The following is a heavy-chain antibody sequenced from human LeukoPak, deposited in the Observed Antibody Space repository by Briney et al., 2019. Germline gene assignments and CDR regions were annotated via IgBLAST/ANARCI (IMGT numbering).Heavy chain of an antibody. D-gene: IGHD3-10*02. CDR3: AELGITMIGGV. CDR1: GFTFSSYS. J-gene: IGHJ6*04. CDR2: ISSSGSTI. V-gene: IGHV3-48*04. Sequence: GGSLRLSCAPSGFTFSSYSMNWVRQAPGKGLEWVSYISSSGSTIYYADSVKGRFTISRDNAKNSLYLQMSSLRAEDTAVYYCAELGITMIGGVWGEGTTVTISS.